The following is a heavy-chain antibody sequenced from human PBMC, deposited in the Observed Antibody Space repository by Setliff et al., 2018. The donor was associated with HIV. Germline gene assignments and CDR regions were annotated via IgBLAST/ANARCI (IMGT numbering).Heavy chain of an antibody. CDR3: ARDLLLRWLDY. V-gene: IGHV1-69*10. CDR1: GGVFTNYA. D-gene: IGHD4-17*01. CDR2: IIPILGIA. J-gene: IGHJ4*02. Sequence: ASVKVSCKASGGVFTNYAINWVRQAPGQGLEWMGGIIPILGIANYAQKFQGRVTVTKDTSTSTVYMELRSLRSDDTAVYYCARDLLLRWLDYWGQGTLVTVSS.